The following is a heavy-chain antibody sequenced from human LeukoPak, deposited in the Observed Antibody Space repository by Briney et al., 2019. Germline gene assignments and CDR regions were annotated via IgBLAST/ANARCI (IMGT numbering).Heavy chain of an antibody. Sequence: SETLSLTCTVSGGSISSYYWSWIRQPTGKGLEWIGYIYYSGSTNYNPSLKSRVTISVDTSKNQFSLKLSSVTAADTAVYYCARGSGGWKPYDYWGQGTLVTVSS. D-gene: IGHD1-1*01. J-gene: IGHJ4*02. CDR2: IYYSGST. CDR3: ARGSGGWKPYDY. CDR1: GGSISSYY. V-gene: IGHV4-59*01.